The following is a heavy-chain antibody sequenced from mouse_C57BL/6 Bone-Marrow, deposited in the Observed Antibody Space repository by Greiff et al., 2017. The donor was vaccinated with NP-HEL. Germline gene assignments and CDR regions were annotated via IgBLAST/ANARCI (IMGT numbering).Heavy chain of an antibody. V-gene: IGHV1-64*01. Sequence: QVQLQQPGAGLVKPGASVKLSCKASGYTFTSYWMHWVKQRPGQGLEWIGMIHPNSGSTNYNEKFKSKATLTVDKSSSTAYMQRSSLTSEDSAVYYCARSRRGGWLLLDYYWGQGTTLTVSS. J-gene: IGHJ2*01. D-gene: IGHD2-3*01. CDR2: IHPNSGST. CDR1: GYTFTSYW. CDR3: ARSRRGGWLLLDYY.